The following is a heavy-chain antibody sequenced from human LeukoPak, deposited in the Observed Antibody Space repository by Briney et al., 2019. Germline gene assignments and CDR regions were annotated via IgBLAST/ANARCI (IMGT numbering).Heavy chain of an antibody. J-gene: IGHJ4*02. CDR3: AKQMSTVTFTPFDY. D-gene: IGHD3-16*01. CDR1: GFPFSTYA. V-gene: IGHV3-23*01. CDR2: ISGSGGST. Sequence: GGSLRLSCAASGFPFSTYAMSWVRQAPGKGLEWVSAISGSGGSTDYVDSVKGRFTISRDNSKNTLYLQMNSLRADDTAVYYCAKQMSTVTFTPFDYWGQGTLVTVSS.